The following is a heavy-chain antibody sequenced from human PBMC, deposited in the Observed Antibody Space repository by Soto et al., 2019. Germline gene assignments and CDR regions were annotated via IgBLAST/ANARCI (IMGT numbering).Heavy chain of an antibody. CDR2: ISGYNGNT. CDR3: TRDGYCIITSGRQYDYSVLDV. CDR1: GYSFTSYG. D-gene: IGHD2-2*03. J-gene: IGHJ6*02. Sequence: PGESLKISCKGSGYSFTSYGISWVRQAPGQGLEWMGWISGYNGNTNYAQKLQGRVTMTTDTSTSTAYMELRSLRSDDTAVYYCTRDGYCIITSGRQYDYSVLDVGGQGTTVTVSS. V-gene: IGHV1-18*01.